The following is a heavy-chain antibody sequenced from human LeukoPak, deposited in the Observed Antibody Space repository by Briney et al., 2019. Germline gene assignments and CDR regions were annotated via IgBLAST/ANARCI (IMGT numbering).Heavy chain of an antibody. J-gene: IGHJ5*02. V-gene: IGHV4-39*07. CDR3: ASQGYYDSSGSPDP. CDR1: GGSISSSSYY. D-gene: IGHD3-22*01. Sequence: SETLSLTCTVSGGSISSSSYYWGWIRQPPGKGLEWIGSIYYSGSTYYNPSLKSRVTISVDTSKNQFSLNLSSVTAADTAVYYCASQGYYDSSGSPDPWGQGTLVTVSS. CDR2: IYYSGST.